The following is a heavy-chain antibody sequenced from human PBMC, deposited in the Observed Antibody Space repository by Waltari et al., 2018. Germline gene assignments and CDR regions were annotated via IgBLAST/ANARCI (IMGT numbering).Heavy chain of an antibody. V-gene: IGHV4-38-2*02. Sequence: QVQLQESGPGLVKPSETLSLTCTVSNYSISSGYYWGWIRQPPGKGLEWIGNVYHSGSTYYNPALKSRVTISVDTSKNQFSLKLSSVTAADTAVYYCARVEPGGRQLGYMDVWGKGTTVTISS. CDR3: ARVEPGGRQLGYMDV. J-gene: IGHJ6*03. D-gene: IGHD5-18*01. CDR1: NYSISSGYY. CDR2: VYHSGST.